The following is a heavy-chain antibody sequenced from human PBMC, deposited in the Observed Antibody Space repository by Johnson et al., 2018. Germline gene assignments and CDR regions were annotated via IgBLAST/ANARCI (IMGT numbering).Heavy chain of an antibody. CDR2: IWYDGSNK. D-gene: IGHD1-1*01. J-gene: IGHJ6*03. Sequence: QVQLVESVGGVGQPGRSLRLSCAASGFTFITYAMHWVRQAPGKGLEGVAVIWYDGSNKYYVDSVKGRFTISRDNAKNSLYLQMNSLRAEDTAVYYCAGELRERTAYYYYDMDVWGKGTTVTVS. CDR3: AGELRERTAYYYYDMDV. CDR1: GFTFITYA. V-gene: IGHV3-33*08.